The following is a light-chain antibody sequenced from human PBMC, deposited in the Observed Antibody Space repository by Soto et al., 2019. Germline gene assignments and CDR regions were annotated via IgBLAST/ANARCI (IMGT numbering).Light chain of an antibody. J-gene: IGLJ1*01. CDR2: DVS. CDR1: SSDVGAYNY. CDR3: SSYTTTNTPSYV. V-gene: IGLV2-14*03. Sequence: QSVLTQPASVSGSPGQSITISCTGTSSDVGAYNYVSWYQQHPGKAPKLMIYDVSNRPSGVSNRFSGSKSGNTASLTISGLHAEDEADYYCSSYTTTNTPSYVFGTGTKLTVL.